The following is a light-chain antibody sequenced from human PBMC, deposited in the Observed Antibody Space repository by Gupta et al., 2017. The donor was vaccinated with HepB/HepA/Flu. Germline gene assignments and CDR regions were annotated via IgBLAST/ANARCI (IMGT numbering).Light chain of an antibody. CDR3: QQVHILYT. V-gene: IGKV1-33*01. CDR2: DAS. Sequence: DIQMTQSPSSLAASVGDRVTITCQASEDIRKYLNWYQQKPGKPPRLLIFDASDLQTAVPSRFTGSGSGTDFTLTSTSRQPEDAATYYWQQVHILYTFGQGTKVEIK. J-gene: IGKJ2*01. CDR1: EDIRKY.